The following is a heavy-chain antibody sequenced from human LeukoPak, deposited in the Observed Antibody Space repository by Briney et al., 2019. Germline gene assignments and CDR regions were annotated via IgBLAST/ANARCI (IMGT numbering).Heavy chain of an antibody. J-gene: IGHJ4*02. CDR2: ITDSGGST. Sequence: AGSLRLSCAASGFTFSNYAMNWVRQAPGKGLEWVSGITDSGGSTYYADSVKGRFTISRDNSENTLYLQMNTLRAEDTAIYFCAKSLAPRGVIDYWGQGTLVIVSS. CDR1: GFTFSNYA. V-gene: IGHV3-23*01. D-gene: IGHD3-10*01. CDR3: AKSLAPRGVIDY.